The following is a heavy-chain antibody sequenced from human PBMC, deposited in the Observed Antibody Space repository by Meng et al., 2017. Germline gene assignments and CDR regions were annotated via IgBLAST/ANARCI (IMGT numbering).Heavy chain of an antibody. CDR3: ASLRIAVAGINWFDP. J-gene: IGHJ5*02. V-gene: IGHV4-39*07. CDR1: GGSFSSSIYY. Sequence: QLQLQEPGPGWVKPSETLSLTCTVSGGSFSSSIYYWGWIRQPPGKGLEWIGSIYYSGSTYYNPSLKSRVTISVDTSKNQFSLKLSSVTAADTAVYYCASLRIAVAGINWFDPWGQGTLVTVSS. D-gene: IGHD6-19*01. CDR2: IYYSGST.